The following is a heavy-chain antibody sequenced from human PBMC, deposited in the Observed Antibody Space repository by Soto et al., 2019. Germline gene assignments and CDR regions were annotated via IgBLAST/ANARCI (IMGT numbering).Heavy chain of an antibody. CDR1: GFTFSSYS. CDR3: ARSGGSYFGPFDS. J-gene: IGHJ4*02. CDR2: ISYDGSNK. D-gene: IGHD1-26*01. Sequence: PGGSLRLSCAASGFTFSSYSMNWVRQAPGKGLEWVAVISYDGSNKYYADYVKGRFTISRDNSKDTLYVQMNRLRAEDTAVFYCARSGGSYFGPFDSWGQGTLVTVSS. V-gene: IGHV3-30*03.